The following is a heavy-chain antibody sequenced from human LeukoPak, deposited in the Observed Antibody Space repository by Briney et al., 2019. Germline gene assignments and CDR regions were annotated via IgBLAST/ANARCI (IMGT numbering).Heavy chain of an antibody. CDR3: ARRRYGSGSYRYYYYMDV. CDR2: IYYSGST. V-gene: IGHV4-59*01. Sequence: SETLSLTCTVSGGSISSYYWSWIRQPPGKGLEWIGYIYYSGSTNYNPSLKSRVTISVDTSKNQFSLKLSSVTAADTAVYYCARRRYGSGSYRYYYYMDVWGKGTTVTISS. CDR1: GGSISSYY. D-gene: IGHD3-10*01. J-gene: IGHJ6*03.